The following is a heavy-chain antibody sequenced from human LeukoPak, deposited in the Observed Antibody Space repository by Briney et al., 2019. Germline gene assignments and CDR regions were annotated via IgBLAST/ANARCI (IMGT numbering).Heavy chain of an antibody. CDR2: MNPNSGNT. V-gene: IGHV1-8*03. CDR3: ARRTGWFGELFEAPPYYYYYMDV. J-gene: IGHJ6*03. Sequence: TSVKVSCRASGYTFTSYGISWVRQAPGQGLEWMGWMNPNSGNTGYAQKFQGRVTITRNTSISTAYMELSSLRSEDTAVYYCARRTGWFGELFEAPPYYYYYMDVWGKGTTVTVSS. CDR1: GYTFTSYG. D-gene: IGHD3-10*01.